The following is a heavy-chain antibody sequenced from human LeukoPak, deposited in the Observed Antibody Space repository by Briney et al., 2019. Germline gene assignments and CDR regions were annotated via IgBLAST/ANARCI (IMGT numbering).Heavy chain of an antibody. CDR1: GGSFSGYY. CDR2: INHSGST. D-gene: IGHD2-8*02. Sequence: SETLSLTCAVYGGSFSGYYRSWIRQPPGKGLEWFGEINHSGSTNYNPSLKSRVTISVDTSKNQFSLKLSSVTAADTAVYYCASVLVAGFDYWGQGTLVTVSS. V-gene: IGHV4-34*01. CDR3: ASVLVAGFDY. J-gene: IGHJ4*02.